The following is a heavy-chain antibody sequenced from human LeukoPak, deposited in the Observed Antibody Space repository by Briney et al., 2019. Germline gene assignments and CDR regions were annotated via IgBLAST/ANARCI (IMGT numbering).Heavy chain of an antibody. CDR2: ISYDGSNK. CDR1: GFTFSSYS. V-gene: IGHV3-30*03. Sequence: PGGSLRLSCAASGFTFSSYSMNWVRQAPGKGLEWVAVISYDGSNKYYADSVKGRFTISRDNSKNTLYLQMNSLRAEDTAVYYCARDAVEINAFDIWGQGTMVTVSS. CDR3: ARDAVEINAFDI. D-gene: IGHD5-24*01. J-gene: IGHJ3*02.